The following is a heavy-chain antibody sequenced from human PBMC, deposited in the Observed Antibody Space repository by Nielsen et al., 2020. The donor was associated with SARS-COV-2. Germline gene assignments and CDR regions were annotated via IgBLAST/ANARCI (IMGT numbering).Heavy chain of an antibody. CDR1: GCSITSINW. D-gene: IGHD6-19*01. V-gene: IGHV4-4*02. J-gene: IGHJ5*02. CDR2: IYHSGST. Sequence: SDTLPLTCAVSGCSITSINWLAWARQRPVRALASLGQIYHSGSTNYNPSLKSRVTLSVDKSKNQFSLKLSSVTAADTAVYYCARGHTGYSSALTWGQGTLVTVSS. CDR3: ARGHTGYSSALT.